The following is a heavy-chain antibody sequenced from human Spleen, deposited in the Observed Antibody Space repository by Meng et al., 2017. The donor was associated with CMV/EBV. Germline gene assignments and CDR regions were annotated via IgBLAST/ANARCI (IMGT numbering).Heavy chain of an antibody. V-gene: IGHV1-2*06. CDR3: ARDLGVGAAGY. CDR2: INPKSGVT. Sequence: SCKASGYTFSDYFLHWVRQAPGQGLEWMGRINPKSGVTNYAQRFQDRVTMTTDTSIRTVYMDLSRLTSDDTAIFYCARDLGVGAAGYWGQGTLVTVSS. CDR1: GYTFSDYF. D-gene: IGHD3-3*01. J-gene: IGHJ4*01.